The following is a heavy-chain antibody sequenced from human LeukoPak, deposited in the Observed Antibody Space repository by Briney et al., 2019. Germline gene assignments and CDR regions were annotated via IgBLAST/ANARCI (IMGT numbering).Heavy chain of an antibody. D-gene: IGHD6-19*01. J-gene: IGHJ4*02. CDR2: ISYSGST. CDR3: ARDGRAGSLFAY. V-gene: IGHV4-59*01. CDR1: SGSISGYY. Sequence: SETLSLTCTVSSGSISGYYWSWIRQPPGKGLEWVGYISYSGSTYYNPSLKSRVTISVDTSKNQFSLKLSSVTAADTAIYYCARDGRAGSLFAYWGQGTLVTVSS.